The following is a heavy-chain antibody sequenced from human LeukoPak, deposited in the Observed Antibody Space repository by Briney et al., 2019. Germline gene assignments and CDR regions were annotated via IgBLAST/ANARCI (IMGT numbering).Heavy chain of an antibody. CDR3: AREFFGYCSGGSCYFLDY. V-gene: IGHV4-39*07. Sequence: SETLSLTCTVSGGSISSSSYYWGWIRQPPGKGLEWIGSIYYSGSTYYNPSLKSRVTISVDTSKNQFSLKLSSVTAADTAVYYCAREFFGYCSGGSCYFLDYWGQGTLVTVSS. CDR2: IYYSGST. D-gene: IGHD2-15*01. CDR1: GGSISSSSYY. J-gene: IGHJ4*02.